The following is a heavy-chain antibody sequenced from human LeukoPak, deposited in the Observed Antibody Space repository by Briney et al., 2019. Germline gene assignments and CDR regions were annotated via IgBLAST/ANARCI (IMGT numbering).Heavy chain of an antibody. CDR1: GGSFSGYY. CDR2: INHSGST. Sequence: PSETLSLTCAVYGGSFSGYYWSWIRQPPGKGLEWIGEINHSGSTNYNPSLKSRVTISVDTSKNQFSLKLSSVTAADTAVYYCARTPDIPKHNWFDPWGQGTLVTVSS. CDR3: ARTPDIPKHNWFDP. V-gene: IGHV4-34*01. J-gene: IGHJ5*02. D-gene: IGHD3-9*01.